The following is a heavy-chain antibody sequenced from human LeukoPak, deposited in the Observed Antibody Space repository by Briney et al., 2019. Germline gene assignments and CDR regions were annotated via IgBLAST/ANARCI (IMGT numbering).Heavy chain of an antibody. D-gene: IGHD6-13*01. CDR1: GYTFTSYD. CDR3: ARGGEYSSSWYSVGAYYYYGMDV. CDR2: MNPNSGNT. J-gene: IGHJ6*02. V-gene: IGHV1-8*01. Sequence: GASVKVSCKASGYTFTSYDINWVRQATGQGLEWMGWMNPNSGNTGYAQKFQGRVTMTRNTSISTAYMELSSLRSEDTAVYYCARGGEYSSSWYSVGAYYYYGMDVWGQGTTVTVS.